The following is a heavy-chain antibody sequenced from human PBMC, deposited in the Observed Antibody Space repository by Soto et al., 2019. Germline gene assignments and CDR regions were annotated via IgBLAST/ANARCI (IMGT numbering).Heavy chain of an antibody. CDR1: GFTFSSYG. J-gene: IGHJ4*02. V-gene: IGHV3-33*01. D-gene: IGHD5-18*01. CDR2: IWYDGSNK. Sequence: QVQLVESGGGVVQPGRSLRLSCAASGFTFSSYGMHWVRQAPGKGLEWVAVIWYDGSNKYYADSVKGRFTISRDNSKNTLYLQMNSLRAEDTAVYHCAGDGGYSYGAFDYWGQGTLVTVSS. CDR3: AGDGGYSYGAFDY.